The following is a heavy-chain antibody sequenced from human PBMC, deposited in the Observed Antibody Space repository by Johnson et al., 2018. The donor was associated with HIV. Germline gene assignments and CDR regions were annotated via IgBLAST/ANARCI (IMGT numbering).Heavy chain of an antibody. J-gene: IGHJ3*02. CDR1: GFIFSKDW. CDR2: IKSNSDGGTT. CDR3: AREGPSERAGFDI. V-gene: IGHV3-15*05. Sequence: VQLVESGGGLVKPGGSLRLSCAASGFIFSKDWMSWVRQAPGKGLEWVGRIKSNSDGGTTDYAAPVQGRFTISRDNAKNTLFLQMNGLRPEDTAVYYCAREGPSERAGFDIWGQGTMVTVSS.